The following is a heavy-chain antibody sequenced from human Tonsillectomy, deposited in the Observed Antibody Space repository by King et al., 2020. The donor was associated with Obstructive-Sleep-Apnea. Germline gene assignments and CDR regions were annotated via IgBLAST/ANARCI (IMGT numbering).Heavy chain of an antibody. J-gene: IGHJ4*02. CDR3: AVELSWHQIDH. V-gene: IGHV1-2*02. CDR2: INPNSAGA. D-gene: IGHD6-13*01. CDR1: GYTFTGYY. Sequence: VQLVESGAEVKKPGASVKVSCKASGYTFTGYYIHWVRQAPGQGLEWMGWINPNSAGANYAQKFHGRVTMTRDTSISTAYMELSSLTSDDTAFYFCAVELSWHQIDHWGQGTLVTVSS.